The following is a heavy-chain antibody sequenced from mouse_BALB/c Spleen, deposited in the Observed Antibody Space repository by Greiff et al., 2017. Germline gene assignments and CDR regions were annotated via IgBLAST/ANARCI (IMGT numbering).Heavy chain of an antibody. V-gene: IGHV2-9*02. Sequence: VQGVESGPGLVAPSQSLSITCTVSGFSLTSYGVHWVRQPPGKGLEWLGVIWAGGSTNYNSALMSRLSISKDNSKSQVFLKMNSLQTDDTAMYYCARDGRYDASYYFDYWGQGTTLTVSS. CDR2: IWAGGST. CDR1: GFSLTSYG. J-gene: IGHJ2*01. CDR3: ARDGRYDASYYFDY. D-gene: IGHD2-14*01.